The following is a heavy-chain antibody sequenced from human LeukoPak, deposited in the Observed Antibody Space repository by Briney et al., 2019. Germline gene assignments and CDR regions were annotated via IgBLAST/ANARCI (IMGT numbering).Heavy chain of an antibody. CDR1: GGTFSSDA. CDR2: IIPIFGTA. V-gene: IGHV1-69*05. J-gene: IGHJ4*02. Sequence: SVKVSCKAAGGTFSSDAISWVRQAPGQGLEWMGGIIPIFGTANYAQKFQGRVTITTDESTSTAYMELSSLRSEDTAVYYCARGGIGEDYGDYFDYWGQGTLVTVSS. CDR3: ARGGIGEDYGDYFDY. D-gene: IGHD4-17*01.